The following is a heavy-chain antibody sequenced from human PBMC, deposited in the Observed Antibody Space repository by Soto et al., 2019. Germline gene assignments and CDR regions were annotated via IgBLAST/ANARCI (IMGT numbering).Heavy chain of an antibody. CDR1: GGTFNTYA. Sequence: QMQLVQSGAEVKERGASVKISCKTSGGTFNTYALTWVRQAPGQGLEWIGGIITIFGIENVAQRFQGRVTISADESLTTAYMETTSLRSDDTAVYYCAKEAGDHWGQGTLVTVSS. CDR3: AKEAGDH. D-gene: IGHD3-10*01. CDR2: IITIFGIE. J-gene: IGHJ4*02. V-gene: IGHV1-69*01.